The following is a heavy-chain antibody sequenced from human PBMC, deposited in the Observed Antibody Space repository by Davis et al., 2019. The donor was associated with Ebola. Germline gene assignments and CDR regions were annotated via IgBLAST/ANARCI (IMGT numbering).Heavy chain of an antibody. Sequence: GSLRLSCTVSGGSISSYYWSWIRQPPGKGLEWIGYIYYSGSTNYNPSLKSRVTISVDTSKNQFSLKLSSVTAADTAVYYCARGTYSLGGMDVWGQGTTVTVSS. CDR1: GGSISSYY. CDR2: IYYSGST. J-gene: IGHJ6*02. D-gene: IGHD5-18*01. CDR3: ARGTYSLGGMDV. V-gene: IGHV4-59*01.